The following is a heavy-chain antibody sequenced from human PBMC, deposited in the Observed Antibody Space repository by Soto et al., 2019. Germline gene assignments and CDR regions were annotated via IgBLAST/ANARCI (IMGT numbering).Heavy chain of an antibody. CDR1: GYTFSTYG. V-gene: IGHV1-18*01. CDR3: ARDKDNYGSGSYYPFDY. D-gene: IGHD3-10*01. Sequence: ASVKVSCKASGYTFSTYGITWVRQAPGQGLEWMGWISAYNGNTNYAQKFQGRVTMTTDTSTNTAYMELRSLRSDDTAVYYCARDKDNYGSGSYYPFDYWGQGTLVIVSS. J-gene: IGHJ4*02. CDR2: ISAYNGNT.